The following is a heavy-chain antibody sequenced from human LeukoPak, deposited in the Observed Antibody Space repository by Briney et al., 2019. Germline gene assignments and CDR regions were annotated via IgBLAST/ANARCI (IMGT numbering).Heavy chain of an antibody. D-gene: IGHD4-17*01. CDR3: AKDRYGDSGGYFDL. CDR1: GITFSSYA. V-gene: IGHV3-23*01. Sequence: GASLRLSCAPSGITFSSYAMSWVRQAPGKGLEWVSAISGTGGRIYYGDSVKGRFTISRDNSKNTLYPQMNSLRAEDTAIYYCAKDRYGDSGGYFDLWGRGTQVTVSS. J-gene: IGHJ2*01. CDR2: ISGTGGRI.